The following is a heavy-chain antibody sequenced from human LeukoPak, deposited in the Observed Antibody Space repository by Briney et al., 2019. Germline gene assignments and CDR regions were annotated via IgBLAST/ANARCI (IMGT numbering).Heavy chain of an antibody. J-gene: IGHJ2*01. CDR2: ISSSSSYI. D-gene: IGHD1-26*01. V-gene: IGHV3-21*04. CDR3: ARDVWSFWYFDL. CDR1: GFTFSSYS. Sequence: GGSLRLTCAASGFTFSSYSMNWVRQAPGKGLEWVSSISSSSSYIYYADSVKGRFTISRDNAKNSLYLQMNSLRTEDTAFYYCARDVWSFWYFDLWGRGSLVTVSS.